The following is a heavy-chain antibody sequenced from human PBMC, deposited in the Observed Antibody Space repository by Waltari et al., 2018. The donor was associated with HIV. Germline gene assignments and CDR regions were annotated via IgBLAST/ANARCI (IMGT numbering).Heavy chain of an antibody. CDR3: ARDGGRSRAFDS. Sequence: QVQLFQSESELKKPGASVKVSCKASGYTFTSNSINWVRQAPGQGLEWMGWINTNTGSPMYAQGFTVRFVFSLDTSVSTAFLQISALKADDTAVYFCARDGGRSRAFDSWGQGTLVTVSS. D-gene: IGHD3-16*01. CDR2: INTNTGSP. V-gene: IGHV7-4-1*02. J-gene: IGHJ4*02. CDR1: GYTFTSNS.